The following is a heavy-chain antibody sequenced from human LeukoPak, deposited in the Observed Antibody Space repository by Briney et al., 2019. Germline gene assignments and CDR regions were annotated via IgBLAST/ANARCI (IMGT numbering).Heavy chain of an antibody. D-gene: IGHD3-10*01. J-gene: IGHJ4*02. V-gene: IGHV3-7*03. Sequence: GGSLRLSCAASGFTFSSNWMSWVRQAPGKGLEWVANIKRDGSQKNYVDSVKGRFTISRDNAKNSLYLQMNSLRAEDTALYYCAKAPSYYYGSGSSLYYFDYWGQGTLVTVSS. CDR2: IKRDGSQK. CDR1: GFTFSSNW. CDR3: AKAPSYYYGSGSSLYYFDY.